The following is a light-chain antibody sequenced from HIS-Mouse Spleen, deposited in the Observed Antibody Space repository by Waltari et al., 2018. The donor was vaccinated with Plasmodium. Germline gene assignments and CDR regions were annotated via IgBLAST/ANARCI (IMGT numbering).Light chain of an antibody. J-gene: IGKJ3*01. CDR2: GAS. Sequence: EIVMTPSPATLSVSPGGRATLSFRASQSVSSNLAWYQQKPGQAPRLLIYGASTRATGIPARFSGSGSGTEFTLTISSLQSEDFAVYYCQQYNNWSFTFGPGTKVDIK. CDR3: QQYNNWSFT. CDR1: QSVSSN. V-gene: IGKV3-15*01.